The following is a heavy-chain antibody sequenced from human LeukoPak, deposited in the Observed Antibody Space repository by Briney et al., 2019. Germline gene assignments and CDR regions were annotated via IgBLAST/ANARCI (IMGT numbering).Heavy chain of an antibody. CDR1: GYSFTSYW. CDR3: VRQGTHIAAAGIDY. CDR2: IDPSDSYT. Sequence: GESLKISCKGSGYSFTSYWIGWVRQMPGKGLEWMGRIDPSDSYTNYSPSFQGHVTISVDTSIATAYLQWSSLRAADTAMYYCVRQGTHIAAAGIDYWGQGTLVTVSS. V-gene: IGHV5-10-1*01. D-gene: IGHD6-13*01. J-gene: IGHJ4*02.